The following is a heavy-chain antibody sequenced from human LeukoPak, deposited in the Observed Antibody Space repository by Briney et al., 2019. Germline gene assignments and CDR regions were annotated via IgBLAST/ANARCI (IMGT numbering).Heavy chain of an antibody. V-gene: IGHV4-59*02. J-gene: IGHJ4*02. D-gene: IGHD3-10*01. CDR2: IFYSGST. Sequence: SETLSLTCTVSGGSVSSYYWSWIRQPAGKGLEWIGYIFYSGSTNYNPSLKSRVTISVDTSKNQFSLKLSSVTAADTAVYYCAREGDQSDGSGSPFDYWGQGTLVTVSS. CDR3: AREGDQSDGSGSPFDY. CDR1: GGSVSSYY.